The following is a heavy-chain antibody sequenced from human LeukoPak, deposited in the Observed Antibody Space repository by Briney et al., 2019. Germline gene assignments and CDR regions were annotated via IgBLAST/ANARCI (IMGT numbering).Heavy chain of an antibody. CDR3: ALWSGYPGVDY. CDR1: GGTFSSYA. J-gene: IGHJ4*02. V-gene: IGHV1-69*13. D-gene: IGHD3-3*01. CDR2: IIPIFGTA. Sequence: ASVKVSCKASGGTFSSYAISWVRQAPGQGLEWMGEIIPIFGTANYAQKFQGRVTITADESTSTAYMELSSLRSEDTAVYYCALWSGYPGVDYWGQGTLVTVSS.